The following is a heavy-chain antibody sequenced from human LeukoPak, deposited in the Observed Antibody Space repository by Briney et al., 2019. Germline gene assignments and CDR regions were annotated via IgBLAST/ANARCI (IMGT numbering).Heavy chain of an antibody. Sequence: SETLSLTCAVYGGSFSGYYWSWIRQPPGKGLEWIAEINHSGSTNYNPSLKSRVTISIDTSKNQFSLKLSSVTAADTAVYYCASCRHYDSSGYWMYYFDVWGQGTLVTVSS. CDR2: INHSGST. V-gene: IGHV4-34*01. D-gene: IGHD3-22*01. CDR1: GGSFSGYY. CDR3: ASCRHYDSSGYWMYYFDV. J-gene: IGHJ4*02.